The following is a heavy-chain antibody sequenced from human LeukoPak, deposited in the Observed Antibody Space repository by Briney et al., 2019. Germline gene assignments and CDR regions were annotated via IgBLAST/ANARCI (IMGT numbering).Heavy chain of an antibody. D-gene: IGHD6-13*01. J-gene: IGHJ4*02. Sequence: GESLKISCKGSGYSFSSYWIAWVRQMPGKGLEWMGIIHPGNSETTYNPSFQGQVTMSADKSITTAYLQWSSLEAPDTAMYYCARRLSTIAAAAANDYWGQGTLVTVSP. V-gene: IGHV5-51*01. CDR3: ARRLSTIAAAAANDY. CDR1: GYSFSSYW. CDR2: IHPGNSET.